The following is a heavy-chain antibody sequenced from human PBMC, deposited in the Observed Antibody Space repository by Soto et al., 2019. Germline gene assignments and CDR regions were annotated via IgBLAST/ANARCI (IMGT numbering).Heavy chain of an antibody. Sequence: QVQLMQSGAEVKKPGASVKVSCKASGDTFTDYYIHWVRQAPGQGLEWMGTVNPSGGHTTYAQHFLGRVTMTRDTSTSTLCVKLTSLTSADTAIYYCARGGYVVVVTAALDYWGQGTLVTVSS. CDR1: GDTFTDYY. J-gene: IGHJ4*02. V-gene: IGHV1-46*01. CDR3: ARGGYVVVVTAALDY. CDR2: VNPSGGHT. D-gene: IGHD2-21*02.